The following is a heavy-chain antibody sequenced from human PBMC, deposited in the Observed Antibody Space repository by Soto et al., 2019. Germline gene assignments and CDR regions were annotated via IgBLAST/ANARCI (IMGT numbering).Heavy chain of an antibody. CDR1: GFTFIDYY. Sequence: PGGSLRLSCAASGFTFIDYYMSWIRQAPWKGLEWVSYISSSSSYTNYADSVKGRFTISRDNAKNSLYLQMNNLRAEDTAVYYCARDHHRYSGYDYVDYWGQGTLVTVSS. V-gene: IGHV3-11*05. CDR3: ARDHHRYSGYDYVDY. J-gene: IGHJ4*02. D-gene: IGHD5-12*01. CDR2: ISSSSSYT.